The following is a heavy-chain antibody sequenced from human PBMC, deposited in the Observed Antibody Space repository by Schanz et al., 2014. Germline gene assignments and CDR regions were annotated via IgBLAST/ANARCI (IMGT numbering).Heavy chain of an antibody. CDR3: AKGRFGELSAFDI. D-gene: IGHD3-10*01. V-gene: IGHV3-23*04. CDR2: ISGGGGTT. J-gene: IGHJ3*02. Sequence: VQLVDSGGGLVKPGGSLRLSCTASTFTFSSDCMSWVRQAPGKGLEWVSAISGGGGTTYYADSVKGRFTISRDNSKNTLYLQMNSLRAEDTAVYYCAKGRFGELSAFDIWGQGTMVTVSS. CDR1: TFTFSSDC.